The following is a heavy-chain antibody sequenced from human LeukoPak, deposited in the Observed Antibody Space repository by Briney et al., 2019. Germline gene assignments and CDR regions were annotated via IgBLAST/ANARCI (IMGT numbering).Heavy chain of an antibody. CDR3: ARTLYSSSWYGHWFDP. V-gene: IGHV1-69*05. CDR2: IIPIFGTA. J-gene: IGHJ5*02. D-gene: IGHD6-13*01. CDR1: GGTFSSYA. Sequence: SVKVSCKASGGTFSSYATSWVRQAPGQGLEWMGGIIPIFGTANYAQKFQGRVTITTDESTSTAYMELSSLRSEDTAVYYCARTLYSSSWYGHWFDPWGQGTLVTVSS.